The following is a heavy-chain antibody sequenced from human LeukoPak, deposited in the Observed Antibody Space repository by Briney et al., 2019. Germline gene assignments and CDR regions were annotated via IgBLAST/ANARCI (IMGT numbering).Heavy chain of an antibody. Sequence: GGSLRLSCAASGFTFSSYGMHWVRQAPGKGLEWVAFVRYDGSNKYYADSVKGRFTISRDNSKNTLYLQMNSLRAEDTAVYYCLVYGADYWGQGTLVTVSS. CDR2: VRYDGSNK. V-gene: IGHV3-30*02. D-gene: IGHD2-8*01. J-gene: IGHJ4*02. CDR1: GFTFSSYG. CDR3: LVYGADY.